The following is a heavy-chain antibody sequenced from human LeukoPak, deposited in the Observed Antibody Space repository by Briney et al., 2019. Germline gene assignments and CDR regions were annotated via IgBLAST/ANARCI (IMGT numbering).Heavy chain of an antibody. J-gene: IGHJ4*02. V-gene: IGHV3-30*18. Sequence: GGSLRLSCAASGFTFSSYSMHWVRQAPGKGLEWVAVILYDGSNKYYADSVKGRFTISRDNSKNTLYLQMNSLRAEDTAVYYCAKDQNPVRGVTQLDYWGQGTLVTVSS. CDR1: GFTFSSYS. D-gene: IGHD3-10*01. CDR2: ILYDGSNK. CDR3: AKDQNPVRGVTQLDY.